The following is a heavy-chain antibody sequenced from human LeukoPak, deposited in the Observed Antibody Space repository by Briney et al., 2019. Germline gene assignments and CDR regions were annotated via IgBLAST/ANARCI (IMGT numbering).Heavy chain of an antibody. D-gene: IGHD3-22*01. CDR2: IKQDGSEK. CDR3: ARVGVVVRTNYYYYMDV. CDR1: GFTFSSYL. Sequence: PTGGSLRLSCAASGFTFSSYLMSWVRQAPGKGLEWVANIKQDGSEKYYVDSVKGRFTISRDNAKNSLYLQMNSLRAEDTAVYYCARVGVVVRTNYYYYMDVWGKGTTVTVSS. J-gene: IGHJ6*03. V-gene: IGHV3-7*01.